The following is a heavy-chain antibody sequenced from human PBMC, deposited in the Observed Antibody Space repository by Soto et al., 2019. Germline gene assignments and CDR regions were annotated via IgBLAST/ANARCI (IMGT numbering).Heavy chain of an antibody. V-gene: IGHV1-8*02. D-gene: IGHD3-9*01. Sequence: ASVKVSCKSFGYSFTSFDVHWVRQASGQGLEWMGWMNPNSGNTDCAQRFQGRVTMTRNTSINTAYMELNSPTSDDTAVYYCEKCDWFRNSLDPSGQGTLVTVSS. CDR1: GYSFTSFD. CDR2: MNPNSGNT. CDR3: EKCDWFRNSLDP. J-gene: IGHJ5*02.